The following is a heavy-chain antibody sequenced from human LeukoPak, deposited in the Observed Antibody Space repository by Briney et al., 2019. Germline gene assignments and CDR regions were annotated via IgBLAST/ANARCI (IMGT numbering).Heavy chain of an antibody. V-gene: IGHV3-13*01. CDR2: IGTTGDT. Sequence: GGSLRLSCEVSGFTFSSYDMHWVRQTTGKGLEWVSGIGTTGDTHYPDSVKGRFTISIDNSKNMLYLQMDSLRAEDTAVYFCARDLKSGSTFQHHYGMDVWGQGTTVTVSS. CDR3: ARDLKSGSTFQHHYGMDV. D-gene: IGHD5-12*01. J-gene: IGHJ6*02. CDR1: GFTFSSYD.